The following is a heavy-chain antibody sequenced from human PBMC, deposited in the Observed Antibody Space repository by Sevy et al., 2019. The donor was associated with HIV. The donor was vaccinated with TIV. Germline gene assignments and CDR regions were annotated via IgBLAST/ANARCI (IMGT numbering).Heavy chain of an antibody. J-gene: IGHJ4*02. Sequence: SETLSLTCTVSGGSISSNYWSWIRQPAGKGLEWIGRIYTSGRTNYNPSLKSRVTMSIDTSKNQFSLKLSSVTAADTAVYYCARDATYYYDSSGYSEFDYWGQRTLVTVSS. CDR2: IYTSGRT. V-gene: IGHV4-4*07. CDR1: GGSISSNY. D-gene: IGHD3-22*01. CDR3: ARDATYYYDSSGYSEFDY.